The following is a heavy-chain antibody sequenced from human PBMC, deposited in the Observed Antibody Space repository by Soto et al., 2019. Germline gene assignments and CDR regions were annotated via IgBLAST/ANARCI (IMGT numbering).Heavy chain of an antibody. D-gene: IGHD3-3*01. CDR3: ARGLGDFRSTSGVFLDVMDV. Sequence: QVQLVQSGAEVKKPGASVKVSCKASGYTFSNFDITWVRQAPGQGLGWVGWMDPRNGNTGYAEKFQGRVTIPEKTAISSAYMELSSLRFEDTAVYYCARGLGDFRSTSGVFLDVMDVWGQGTTVTVS. J-gene: IGHJ6*02. CDR1: GYTFSNFD. V-gene: IGHV1-8*01. CDR2: MDPRNGNT.